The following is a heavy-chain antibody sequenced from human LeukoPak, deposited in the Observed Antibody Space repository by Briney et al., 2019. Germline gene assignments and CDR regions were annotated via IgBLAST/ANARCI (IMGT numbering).Heavy chain of an antibody. V-gene: IGHV4-34*01. CDR1: GGSFSGFY. CDR3: ARHFDY. Sequence: SETLSLTCDVYGGSFSGFYWNWIRQPPGKGLEWIGEIDHSGSTNYNPSLKSRVTISVDTSKNQFSLTLNSVTAADTAVYYCARHFDYWGQGTLVTVSS. J-gene: IGHJ4*02. CDR2: IDHSGST.